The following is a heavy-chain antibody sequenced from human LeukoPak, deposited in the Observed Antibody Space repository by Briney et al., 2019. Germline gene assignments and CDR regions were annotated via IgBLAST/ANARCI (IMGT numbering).Heavy chain of an antibody. CDR2: ISGSSRHI. J-gene: IGHJ1*01. CDR3: ARGYCGGDCHGD. D-gene: IGHD2-21*02. Sequence: TPGGSLRLSCAASGFTFSGYFMNWVRQAPGKGLEYVSSISGSSRHIYYADSVKGRFTISRDNTKSSLYLQMNSLRVEDMAVYYCARGYCGGDCHGDWGQGTLVTVSS. V-gene: IGHV3-21*01. CDR1: GFTFSGYF.